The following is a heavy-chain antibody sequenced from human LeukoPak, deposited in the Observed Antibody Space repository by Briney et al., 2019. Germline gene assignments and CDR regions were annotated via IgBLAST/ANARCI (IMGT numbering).Heavy chain of an antibody. CDR2: ISYDGRNK. D-gene: IGHD3-3*01. J-gene: IGHJ6*03. CDR3: ARGQRAHVEWNHYMDV. V-gene: IGHV3-30*04. CDR1: GFTFSSYA. Sequence: PGGSLRLSCAASGFTFSSYAMQWVRQAPGKGLEWMSVISYDGRNKLFAESVKGRFTISRDNSKNTVYLEMNSLRGEDTAVYYCARGQRAHVEWNHYMDVWGKGTTVTVSS.